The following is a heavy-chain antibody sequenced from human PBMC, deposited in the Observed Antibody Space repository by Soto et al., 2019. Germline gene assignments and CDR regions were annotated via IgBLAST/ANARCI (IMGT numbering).Heavy chain of an antibody. CDR3: ARDLREGPNPH. CDR2: IYSGGST. J-gene: IGHJ4*02. CDR1: GFTVSSNY. V-gene: IGHV3-66*01. Sequence: GGSLRLSCAASGFTVSSNYMSWVRQAPGKGLEWVSVIYSGGSTYYADSVKGRFTISRDNSKNTLYLQMNSLRAEDTAVYYCARDLREGPNPHWGQGTLVTVSS. D-gene: IGHD1-26*01.